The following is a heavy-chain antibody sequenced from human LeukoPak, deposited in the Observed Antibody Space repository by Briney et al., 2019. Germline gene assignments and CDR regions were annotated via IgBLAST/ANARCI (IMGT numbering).Heavy chain of an antibody. CDR2: IYSGGST. D-gene: IGHD7-27*01. Sequence: GGSLRLSCAASAFSVSSNYMSWVRQAPGKGLEWVSVIYSGGSTYYADSVKGRFTISRDNSKNALYLQMNSLRVEDTAVYYCAIDPNWGTHSWGQGVLVTVSS. J-gene: IGHJ4*02. CDR1: AFSVSSNY. V-gene: IGHV3-53*01. CDR3: AIDPNWGTHS.